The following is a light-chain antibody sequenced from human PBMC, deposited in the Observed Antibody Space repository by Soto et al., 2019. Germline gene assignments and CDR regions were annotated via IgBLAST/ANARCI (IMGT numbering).Light chain of an antibody. CDR3: LQYTRYRT. V-gene: IGKV1-5*03. J-gene: IGKJ1*01. CDR1: QSISSW. Sequence: DIQMTQSPSTLSASVGDRVTITCRASQSISSWLAWYQQKPGKAPKLLIYKASSLESGVPSRFSGSGSGTEFTLTISSLQHDVSATYSCLQYTRYRTFGQGTNVEIK. CDR2: KAS.